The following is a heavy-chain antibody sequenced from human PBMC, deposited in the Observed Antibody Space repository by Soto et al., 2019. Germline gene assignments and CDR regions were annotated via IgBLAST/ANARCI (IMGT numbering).Heavy chain of an antibody. CDR2: IIPIFGTA. Sequence: ASVKVSCKASGGTFSSYAISWVRQAPGQGLEWMGVIIPIFGTANYAQKFQGRVTITADESTSTAYMELSSLRSEDTAVYYCARDQCRGIAVAGLYYYGMDVWGQGTTVTVSS. D-gene: IGHD6-19*01. J-gene: IGHJ6*02. V-gene: IGHV1-69*13. CDR3: ARDQCRGIAVAGLYYYGMDV. CDR1: GGTFSSYA.